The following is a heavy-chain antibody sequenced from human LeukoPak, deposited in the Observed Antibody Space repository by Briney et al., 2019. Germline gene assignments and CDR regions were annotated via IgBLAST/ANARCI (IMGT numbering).Heavy chain of an antibody. CDR1: GFIFTNYF. CDR2: INHSGST. D-gene: IGHD3-16*01. CDR3: ARHYGP. V-gene: IGHV4-34*01. Sequence: GSLRLSCAASGFIFTNYFMSWIRQPPGKGLEWIGEINHSGSTYYNPSPKSRVTISVDTSKNQFSLKLNSVTAADTAVYYCARHYGPWGQGTLVTVSS. J-gene: IGHJ5*02.